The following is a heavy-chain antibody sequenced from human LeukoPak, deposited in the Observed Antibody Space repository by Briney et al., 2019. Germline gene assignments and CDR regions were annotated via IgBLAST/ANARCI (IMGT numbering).Heavy chain of an antibody. D-gene: IGHD6-19*01. CDR1: GFTFNTYA. Sequence: GSLRLSCAASGFTFNTYAMYWVRQAPGKGLEWVSGIFGSGGSAHYADSVKGRFTISRDNSKNTVYLQMNSVRAEDTAVYYCAKTTTGYSSGRYPGWPADYWGQGALVTVSS. CDR2: IFGSGGSA. V-gene: IGHV3-23*01. CDR3: AKTTTGYSSGRYPGWPADY. J-gene: IGHJ4*02.